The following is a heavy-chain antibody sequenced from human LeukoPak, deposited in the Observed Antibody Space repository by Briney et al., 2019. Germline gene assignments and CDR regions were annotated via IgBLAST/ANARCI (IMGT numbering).Heavy chain of an antibody. D-gene: IGHD3-10*01. CDR3: ATGGVRDYYGSGSYYNGGY. Sequence: GASVKVSCKASGYTFTGYYMHWVRQAPGQGLEWMGRINPNSGGTNYAQRFQGRVTMTRDTSISTAYMELSRLRSDDTAVYYCATGGVRDYYGSGSYYNGGYWGQGTLVTVSS. CDR2: INPNSGGT. CDR1: GYTFTGYY. J-gene: IGHJ4*02. V-gene: IGHV1-2*06.